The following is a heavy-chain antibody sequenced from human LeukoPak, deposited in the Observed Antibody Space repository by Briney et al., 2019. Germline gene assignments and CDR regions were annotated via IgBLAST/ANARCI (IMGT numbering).Heavy chain of an antibody. CDR2: IKQDGSEK. D-gene: IGHD7-27*01. CDR3: ARQGSSVWGQVPDYFDY. V-gene: IGHV3-7*01. Sequence: GGSLRLSCAASGFTFSSYWMSWVRQAPGKGLEWVANIKQDGSEKCYVDSVKGRFTISRDNAKNSLYLQMNSLRAEDTAVYYCARQGSSVWGQVPDYFDYWGQGTLVTVSS. J-gene: IGHJ4*02. CDR1: GFTFSSYW.